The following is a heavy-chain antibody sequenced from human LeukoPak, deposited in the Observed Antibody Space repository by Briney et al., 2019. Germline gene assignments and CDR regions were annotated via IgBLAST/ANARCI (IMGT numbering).Heavy chain of an antibody. CDR1: GFTFNTYT. CDR3: ARGGPYSSSLNAEYFQH. CDR2: ISGSSGII. V-gene: IGHV3-48*01. Sequence: PGGSLRLSCAASGFTFNTYTMNWVRQAPGKGLEWVSYISGSSGIIDYADSVRGRFTISRDNAKNSLYLQMNSLRAEDTAVYYCARGGPYSSSLNAEYFQHWGQGTLVTVSS. J-gene: IGHJ1*01. D-gene: IGHD6-6*01.